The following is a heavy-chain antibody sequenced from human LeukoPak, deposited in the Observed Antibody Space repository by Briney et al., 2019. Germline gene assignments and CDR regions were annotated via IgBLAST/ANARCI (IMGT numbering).Heavy chain of an antibody. CDR1: GFTFSGYW. J-gene: IGHJ4*02. V-gene: IGHV3-7*04. D-gene: IGHD5-18*01. Sequence: GSLRLSCAASGFTFSGYWMSWVRQAPGKGLEWMANIKPDGSEKYYVDSVKGRFTISRDNAKNSLYLQMNGLRAEDTAVYYCARDRIQLWSHDYWGQGTLVTVSS. CDR3: ARDRIQLWSHDY. CDR2: IKPDGSEK.